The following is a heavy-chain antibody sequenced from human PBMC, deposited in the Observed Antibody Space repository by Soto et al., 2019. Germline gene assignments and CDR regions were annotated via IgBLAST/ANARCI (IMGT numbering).Heavy chain of an antibody. CDR3: ARGLTMLRGVMDS. J-gene: IGHJ4*02. CDR1: GGSISSGGDY. Sequence: QVQLQESGPGLVKPSETLSLNCTVSGGSISSGGDYWSWIRQRPGKGLEWIGYIYYTGGAYYNPSLKSRLTLSVDTATSQFSLKLTSVTTADTAVYFCARGLTMLRGVMDSWGQGTLVTVSS. D-gene: IGHD3-10*01. CDR2: IYYTGGA. V-gene: IGHV4-31*03.